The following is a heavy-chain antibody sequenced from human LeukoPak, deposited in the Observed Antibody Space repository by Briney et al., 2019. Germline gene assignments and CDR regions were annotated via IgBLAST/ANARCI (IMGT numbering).Heavy chain of an antibody. V-gene: IGHV1-2*02. CDR1: GYTFTGYY. Sequence: ASVKVSCKASGYTFTGYYMHWVRQAPGQGLEWMGWINPNSGGTNYAQKFQGRVTMTRDTSISTAYMELSRLRSDDTAVYYCARLHEYGYGYSDYYYMDVWGKGTTVTVSS. CDR2: INPNSGGT. J-gene: IGHJ6*03. D-gene: IGHD5-18*01. CDR3: ARLHEYGYGYSDYYYMDV.